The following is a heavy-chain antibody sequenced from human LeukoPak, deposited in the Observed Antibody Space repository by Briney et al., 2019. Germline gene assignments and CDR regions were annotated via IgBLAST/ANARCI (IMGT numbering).Heavy chain of an antibody. J-gene: IGHJ3*02. V-gene: IGHV1-46*01. CDR2: INPSGGST. CDR1: GYSLTTYY. CDR3: ARGGPGVDGYIYAFDI. D-gene: IGHD5-24*01. Sequence: ASVKVSCKASGYSLTTYYIHWVRQAPGQGLEWMGIINPSGGSTSYAQKFQGRVTMTRDTSTSTVSMELSSLRSEDTAVYYCARGGPGVDGYIYAFDIWGQGTRVTVSS.